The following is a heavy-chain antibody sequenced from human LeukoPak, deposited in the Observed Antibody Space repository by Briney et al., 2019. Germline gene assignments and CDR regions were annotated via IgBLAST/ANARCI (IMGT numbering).Heavy chain of an antibody. Sequence: PSETLSLTCTVSGGSISSGSYYWSWIRQPAGKGLEWIGRIYTSGSTNYNPSLKSRVTMSVDTSKNQFSLKLSSVTAADTAVYYCARDSGMDVWGKGTTVTVSS. V-gene: IGHV4-61*02. CDR2: IYTSGST. CDR1: GGSISSGSYY. CDR3: ARDSGMDV. J-gene: IGHJ6*04.